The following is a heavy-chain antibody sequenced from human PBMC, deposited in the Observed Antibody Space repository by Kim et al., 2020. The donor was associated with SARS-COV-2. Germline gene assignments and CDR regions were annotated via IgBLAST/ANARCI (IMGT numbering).Heavy chain of an antibody. CDR1: GGSISSSSYF. CDR2: IYYSGNT. Sequence: SETLSLTCTVSGGSISSSSYFWGWIRQPPGKGLEWIGSIYYSGNTYYNPSLKSRVTISVDTSKNQFSLKLGSVTAADTAVYYCADVAALSSEYFQHWGQGTLVTVSS. J-gene: IGHJ1*01. V-gene: IGHV4-39*01. CDR3: ADVAALSSEYFQH. D-gene: IGHD2-15*01.